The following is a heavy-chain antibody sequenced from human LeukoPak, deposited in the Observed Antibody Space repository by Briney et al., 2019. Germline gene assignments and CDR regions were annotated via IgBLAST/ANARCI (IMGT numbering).Heavy chain of an antibody. D-gene: IGHD4-17*01. Sequence: ASVKVSCKAFGHTFTSYDINWVRQATGQGREWMGWMNPNSGNTGYAQKFQGRVTMTRNTSISTAYMELSSLRSEDTAVYYCARFIIDYGDFEPYFDYWGQGTLVTVSS. CDR3: ARFIIDYGDFEPYFDY. CDR2: MNPNSGNT. J-gene: IGHJ4*02. CDR1: GHTFTSYD. V-gene: IGHV1-8*01.